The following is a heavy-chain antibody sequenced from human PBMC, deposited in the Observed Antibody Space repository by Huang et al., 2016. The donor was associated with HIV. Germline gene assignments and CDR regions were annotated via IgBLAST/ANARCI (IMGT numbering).Heavy chain of an antibody. V-gene: IGHV4-59*01. Sequence: QVQLQESGPGLVKPSETLSLTCSVSGGSISSYYWSWIRQPPGKGLECIGYIYYSGSTNHNPSLKSRVTISVDTSKNQFALKLRSVTAADTAVYYCARGPSPWLQEAFDIWGQGTMFTVSS. J-gene: IGHJ3*02. CDR3: ARGPSPWLQEAFDI. CDR1: GGSISSYY. CDR2: IYYSGST. D-gene: IGHD5-12*01.